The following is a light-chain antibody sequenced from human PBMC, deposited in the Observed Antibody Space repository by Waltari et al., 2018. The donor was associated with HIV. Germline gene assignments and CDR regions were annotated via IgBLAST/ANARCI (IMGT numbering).Light chain of an antibody. J-gene: IGLJ3*02. CDR3: LLYYSGTWV. V-gene: IGLV7-46*01. CDR2: DTT. CDR1: TGAVTSTHY. Sequence: QAVVTQEASLNVSPGGTVTLTCGSSTGAVTSTHYPYWFKQRPGQAPTTLIYDTTNNHSSTPARFSGPLLGGKAALTLSGAHPEDEAEYFCLLYYSGTWVFGRGTKLTVL.